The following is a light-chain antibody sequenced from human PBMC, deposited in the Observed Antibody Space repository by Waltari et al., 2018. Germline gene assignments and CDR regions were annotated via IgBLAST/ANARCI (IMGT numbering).Light chain of an antibody. J-gene: IGKJ5*01. CDR1: QYVSSN. CDR3: QQSYSTPLIT. Sequence: MTQSQATLSLSPGDRATLSCRASQYVSSNLAWYQQKPGKAPKLLIYAASSLQSGVPSRFSGSGSGTDFTLTISSLQPEDFATYYCQQSYSTPLITFGQGTRLEIK. V-gene: IGKV1-39*01. CDR2: AAS.